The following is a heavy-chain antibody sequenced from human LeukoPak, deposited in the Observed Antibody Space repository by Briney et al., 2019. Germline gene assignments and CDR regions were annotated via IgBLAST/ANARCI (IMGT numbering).Heavy chain of an antibody. CDR1: GGSISSGGYY. CDR3: ARKQKYSSENDY. J-gene: IGHJ4*02. CDR2: IYYSGST. D-gene: IGHD6-25*01. V-gene: IGHV4-31*03. Sequence: SETLSLTCTVSGGSISSGGYYWSWIRQHPGKGLEWIGYIYYSGSTYYNPSLKSRVTISVDTSKNQFSLKLSSVTAADTAVYYCARKQKYSSENDYWGQGTLVTVSS.